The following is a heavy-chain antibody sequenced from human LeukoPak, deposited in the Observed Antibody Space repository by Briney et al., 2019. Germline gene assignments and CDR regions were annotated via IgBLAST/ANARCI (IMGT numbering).Heavy chain of an antibody. CDR3: AAALGRYGDYSRGYYFDY. Sequence: SETLSLTCSVSGGSMNSYYWSWIRQSPGKGLEWIGYIYYSGSTNYNPSLKSRVTISVDTSKNQFSLKLSSVIAADTAVYYCAAALGRYGDYSRGYYFDYWGQGTLVTVSS. J-gene: IGHJ4*02. CDR1: GGSMNSYY. V-gene: IGHV4-59*08. D-gene: IGHD4-17*01. CDR2: IYYSGST.